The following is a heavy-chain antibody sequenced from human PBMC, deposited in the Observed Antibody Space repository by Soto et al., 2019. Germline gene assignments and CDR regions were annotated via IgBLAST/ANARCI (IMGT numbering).Heavy chain of an antibody. J-gene: IGHJ4*02. Sequence: EVQLVESGGGLVQPGGSLRLSCTASGFTFSSYAMYWVRQAPGKGLEYVSSISSNGGSTYYANSVKGRFIISRDNCKNKLYFRMGSLRARDLAVYYCARNQASAYIGYDFAHWGQGTLVTVSS. CDR3: ARNQASAYIGYDFAH. CDR2: ISSNGGST. D-gene: IGHD5-12*01. CDR1: GFTFSSYA. V-gene: IGHV3-64*01.